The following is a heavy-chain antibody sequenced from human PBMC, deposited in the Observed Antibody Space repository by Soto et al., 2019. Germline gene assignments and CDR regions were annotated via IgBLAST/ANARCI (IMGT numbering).Heavy chain of an antibody. V-gene: IGHV4-34*01. CDR3: ARREGDYFDY. CDR2: INHSGST. Sequence: PSETRSLTCVVYGGSFSDYSWTWIRNPPGTGLEWIGEINHSGSTYYYPSLKSRLTISVDMSKNQFSLELSSVTAEDTAVHVCARREGDYFDYGAQGTLVPVSS. CDR1: GGSFSDYS. J-gene: IGHJ4*02.